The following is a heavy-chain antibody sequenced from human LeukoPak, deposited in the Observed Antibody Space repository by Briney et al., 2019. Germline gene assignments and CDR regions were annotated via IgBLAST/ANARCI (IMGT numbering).Heavy chain of an antibody. J-gene: IGHJ5*02. D-gene: IGHD3-10*01. CDR2: IIPIFGTA. V-gene: IGHV1-69*13. CDR1: GGTFSSYA. CDR3: AKYYGSGSSAWFDP. Sequence: SVKVSCKASGGTFSSYAISWVRQAPGQGLEWMGGIIPIFGTANYAQKFQGRVTITADESTSTAYVELRSLRSDDTAVYYCAKYYGSGSSAWFDPWGQGTLVTVSS.